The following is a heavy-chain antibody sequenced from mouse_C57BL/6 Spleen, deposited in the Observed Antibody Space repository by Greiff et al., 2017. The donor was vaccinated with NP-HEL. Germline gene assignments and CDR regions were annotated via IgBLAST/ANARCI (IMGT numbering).Heavy chain of an antibody. CDR3: ARDWDWFAY. CDR2: IYPGDGDP. Sequence: QVQLQQSGPELVKPGASVKISCKASGYAFSSSWMNWVKQRPGKGLEWIGRIYPGDGDPNYNGKFTGKATLTADKSSSTAYMQLSSLTSEDSAVYFCARDWDWFAYWGQGTLVTVSA. V-gene: IGHV1-82*01. J-gene: IGHJ3*01. D-gene: IGHD4-1*01. CDR1: GYAFSSSW.